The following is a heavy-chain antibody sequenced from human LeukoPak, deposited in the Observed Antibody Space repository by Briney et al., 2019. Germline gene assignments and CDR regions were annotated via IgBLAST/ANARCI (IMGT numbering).Heavy chain of an antibody. CDR2: ISGSGGST. V-gene: IGHV3-23*01. Sequence: GGSLRLSCAASGFTFSSYAMSWVRQAPGKGLEWVSAISGSGGSTYYADSVKGRFTISRDNSKNTLYLQKNSLRAEDTAVYYCAKAGSSGWYSVPPFDYWGQGTLVTVSS. CDR1: GFTFSSYA. D-gene: IGHD6-19*01. J-gene: IGHJ4*02. CDR3: AKAGSSGWYSVPPFDY.